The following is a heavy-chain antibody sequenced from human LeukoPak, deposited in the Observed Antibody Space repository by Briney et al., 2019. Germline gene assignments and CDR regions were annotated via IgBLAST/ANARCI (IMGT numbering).Heavy chain of an antibody. CDR2: ISGSGAST. Sequence: GRSLRLSCAASGLTFSSYAMSWVRQAPGKGLEWVSGISGSGASTDYADSVKGRFTISRDNSKNTLYLQMNSLRAEDTAVYYCAIPPDSWGQGTLVTVSS. CDR1: GLTFSSYA. V-gene: IGHV3-23*01. CDR3: AIPPDS. J-gene: IGHJ4*02.